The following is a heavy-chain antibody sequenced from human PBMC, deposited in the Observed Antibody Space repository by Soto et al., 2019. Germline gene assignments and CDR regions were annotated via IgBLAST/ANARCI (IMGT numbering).Heavy chain of an antibody. V-gene: IGHV3-30*18. D-gene: IGHD3-10*01. Sequence: QVQLVESGGGVVQPGRSLRLSCAASGFTFSSYGMHWVRQAPGKGLEWVAVISYDGSNKYYADSVKGRFTISRDNSKNTLYLQMNSLRTEDTAVYYCANDTSFVYWGQGTLVTVSS. CDR3: ANDTSFVY. CDR1: GFTFSSYG. CDR2: ISYDGSNK. J-gene: IGHJ4*02.